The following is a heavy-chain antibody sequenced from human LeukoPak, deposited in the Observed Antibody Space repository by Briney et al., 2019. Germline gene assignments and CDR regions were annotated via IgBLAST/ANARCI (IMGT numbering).Heavy chain of an antibody. CDR3: ASDYSNYGYYYYKDV. J-gene: IGHJ6*03. V-gene: IGHV4-59*01. D-gene: IGHD4-11*01. CDR1: GGSISSFY. Sequence: PSETLSLTCTVSGGSISSFYWSWIRQPPGKGLEWIGYIYYSGSTNYNPSLKSRVTISVDTSKNQFSLKLSSVTAADTAVYYCASDYSNYGYYYYKDVWGKGTTVTVSS. CDR2: IYYSGST.